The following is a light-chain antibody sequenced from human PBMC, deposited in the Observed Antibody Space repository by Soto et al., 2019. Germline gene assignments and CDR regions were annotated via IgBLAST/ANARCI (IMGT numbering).Light chain of an antibody. V-gene: IGKV3-20*01. CDR1: QSVSNDY. J-gene: IGKJ1*01. CDR3: QHYNSYSEA. CDR2: SVS. Sequence: EMMLTQSPGTLSLSPGDRATLSCRASQSVSNDYVAWVQQKPGQTPGLLIYSVSSRATGIPDRFSGSGSGTEFTLTISSLQPDDFATDYCQHYNSYSEAFGQGTKVDIK.